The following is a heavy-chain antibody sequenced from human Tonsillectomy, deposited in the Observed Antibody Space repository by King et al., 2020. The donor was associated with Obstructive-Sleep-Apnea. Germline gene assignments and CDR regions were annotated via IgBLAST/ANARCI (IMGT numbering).Heavy chain of an antibody. Sequence: VQLVESGGGLVQPGGSLRLSCAASGFTFSTYSMNWVRQAPGKGLEGVSYISSSGSTMYYADSLKGRFTISRDNAKNSLYLQMTNLRAEDTAVYYCANPWSGSDYWGQGTLVTVSS. CDR1: GFTFSTYS. D-gene: IGHD3-3*01. J-gene: IGHJ4*02. CDR3: ANPWSGSDY. CDR2: ISSSGSTM. V-gene: IGHV3-48*04.